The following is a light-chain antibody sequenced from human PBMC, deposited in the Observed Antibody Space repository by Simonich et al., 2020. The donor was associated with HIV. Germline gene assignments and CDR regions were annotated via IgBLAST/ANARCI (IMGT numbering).Light chain of an antibody. Sequence: DIQMTQSPSTLSASVGDRVTFTCRASQSISSWLAWYQQKPGKAPKLLIYKASSLESGVPSRFSGSGSGTEFTLTISSLEPEDFAVYYCQQRSNWPPSLTFGGGTKVEIK. V-gene: IGKV1-5*03. CDR3: QQRSNWPPSLT. CDR1: QSISSW. CDR2: KAS. J-gene: IGKJ4*01.